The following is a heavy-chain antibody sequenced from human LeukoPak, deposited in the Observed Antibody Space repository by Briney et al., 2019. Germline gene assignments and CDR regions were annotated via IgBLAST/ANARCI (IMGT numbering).Heavy chain of an antibody. CDR3: ARVTWELLTYYGMDV. J-gene: IGHJ6*02. CDR1: GYTXTSYG. CDR2: ISAYNGNT. Sequence: GASVKVSCKASGYTXTSYGISWVRQAPGQGLEWMGWISAYNGNTNYAQKLQGGVTMTTDTSTSTAYMELRSLRSDDTAVYYCARVTWELLTYYGMDVWGQGTTVTVSS. D-gene: IGHD1-26*01. V-gene: IGHV1-18*01.